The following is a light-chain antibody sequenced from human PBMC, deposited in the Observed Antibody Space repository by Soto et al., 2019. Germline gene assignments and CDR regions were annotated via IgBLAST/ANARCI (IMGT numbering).Light chain of an antibody. CDR2: EVS. V-gene: IGLV2-14*01. J-gene: IGLJ1*01. CDR3: SSYTKNSPYV. CDR1: SSDVGGYNY. Sequence: QSVLTQPASVSGSPGQSITISCTGTSSDVGGYNYVSWYQHYPGKVPKLMIYEVSKRPSGVSHRFSGSKSGNTASLTISALQAEDEADYYCSSYTKNSPYVFGTGTKLTVL.